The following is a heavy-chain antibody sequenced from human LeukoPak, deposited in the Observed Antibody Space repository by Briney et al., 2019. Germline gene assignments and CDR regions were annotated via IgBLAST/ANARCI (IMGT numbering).Heavy chain of an antibody. V-gene: IGHV4-39*01. CDR2: IYYSGST. CDR1: GDSISSSSSY. J-gene: IGHJ4*02. Sequence: SETLSLTCTVSGDSISSSSSYWGWIRQPPGEGLEWIGSIYYSGSTYYNTSLKSRVTISVDTSKNQFSLRLNSVTAADTAVHYCARVICSGGSCRFDYRGQGTLVTVSS. CDR3: ARVICSGGSCRFDY. D-gene: IGHD2-15*01.